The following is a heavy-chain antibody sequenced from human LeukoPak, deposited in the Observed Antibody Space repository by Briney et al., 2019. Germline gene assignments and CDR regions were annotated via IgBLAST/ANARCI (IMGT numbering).Heavy chain of an antibody. D-gene: IGHD6-19*01. CDR2: IYYSGST. V-gene: IGHV4-39*07. CDR1: GGSLSSSSYY. CDR3: ARVIAVAGYYFDY. J-gene: IGHJ4*02. Sequence: PSETLSLTCTVSGGSLSSSSYYWGWIRQPPGKGLEWIGSIYYSGSTYYNPSLKSRVTISVDTSKNQFSLKLSSVTAADTAVYYCARVIAVAGYYFDYWGQGTLVTASS.